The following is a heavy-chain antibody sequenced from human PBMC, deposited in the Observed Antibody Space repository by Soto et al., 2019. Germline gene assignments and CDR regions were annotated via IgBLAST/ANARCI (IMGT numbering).Heavy chain of an antibody. Sequence: GGSLRLSCAASGFTFSNFVTTWVRQTPGRGLEWVSSISGGGGSTFYADSAKGRFTISRDNSKNTLYLQMNSLRAEDTAVYYCAKDSLYDSSGYYSPLYYYYGMDVWGQGTTVTVSS. CDR2: ISGGGGST. D-gene: IGHD3-22*01. CDR1: GFTFSNFV. CDR3: AKDSLYDSSGYYSPLYYYYGMDV. V-gene: IGHV3-23*01. J-gene: IGHJ6*02.